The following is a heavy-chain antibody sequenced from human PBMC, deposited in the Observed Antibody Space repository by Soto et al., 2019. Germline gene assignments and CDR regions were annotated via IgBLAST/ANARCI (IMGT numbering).Heavy chain of an antibody. CDR2: ISAYNGNT. V-gene: IGHV1-18*01. Sequence: ASVKVSCKASGYTFTSYGISWVRQAPGQGLEWMGWISAYNGNTNYAQKLQGRVTMTTDTSTRTAYMELRSLGSDDTAVYYCARDGSSRTYAMVEYYYYYMDVWGKGTTVTVSS. D-gene: IGHD2-8*01. CDR3: ARDGSSRTYAMVEYYYYYMDV. CDR1: GYTFTSYG. J-gene: IGHJ6*03.